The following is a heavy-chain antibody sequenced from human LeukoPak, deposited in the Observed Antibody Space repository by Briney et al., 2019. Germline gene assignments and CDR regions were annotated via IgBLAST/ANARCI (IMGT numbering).Heavy chain of an antibody. Sequence: GGSLRLSCEGAGFIFDNAWMSWVRQAPGKGPEWVGRIKSKVDGGTTDYAAPVKGRFITSRDDSKNTLYLRMSSLKIEDTAVYYCVTLGYCTTTRCYATDGGAFDIWGQGTMVTVSS. CDR2: IKSKVDGGTT. V-gene: IGHV3-15*01. D-gene: IGHD2-2*01. CDR3: VTLGYCTTTRCYATDGGAFDI. J-gene: IGHJ3*02. CDR1: GFIFDNAW.